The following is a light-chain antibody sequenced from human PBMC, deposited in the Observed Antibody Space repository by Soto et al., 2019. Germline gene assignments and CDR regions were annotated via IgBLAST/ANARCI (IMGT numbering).Light chain of an antibody. J-gene: IGKJ1*01. CDR1: QSVSSNY. Sequence: ESVLTQSPGTLSLSPVERASLSCRSSQSVSSNYLAWYQQKPGQAPRLLIYGASNRATGIPDRFSGSGSGTDFTLTISRLEPEDFAVYYCQEHGSSPRKFGQGTKVDIK. CDR3: QEHGSSPRK. CDR2: GAS. V-gene: IGKV3-20*01.